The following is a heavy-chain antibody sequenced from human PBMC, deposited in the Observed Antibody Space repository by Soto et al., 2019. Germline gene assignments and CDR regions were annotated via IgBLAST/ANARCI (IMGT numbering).Heavy chain of an antibody. CDR3: AKDSYDFWSGYYDYYYYGMDV. D-gene: IGHD3-3*01. CDR2: ISYDGSNK. V-gene: IGHV3-30*18. J-gene: IGHJ6*02. CDR1: GFTFSSYG. Sequence: QVQLVESGGGVVQPGRSLRLSCAASGFTFSSYGMHWVRQAPGKGLEWVAVISYDGSNKYYADSVKGRFTISRDNSKNTLYLQMNSLRAEDTAVYYCAKDSYDFWSGYYDYYYYGMDVWGQGTTVTVSS.